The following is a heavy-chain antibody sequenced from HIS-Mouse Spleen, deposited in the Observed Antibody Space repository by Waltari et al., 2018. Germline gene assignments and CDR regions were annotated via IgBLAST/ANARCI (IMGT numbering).Heavy chain of an antibody. CDR2: IKSKTDGGTT. V-gene: IGHV3-15*01. J-gene: IGHJ3*02. CDR1: GFTFSNAW. D-gene: IGHD6-19*01. Sequence: EVQLVESGGGLVKPGGSLRLSCAASGFTFSNAWMSWVRQAPGKGLEWVGRIKSKTDGGTTDYAAPVKGRFTISRDDSKNTLYLQMNSLKTEDTAVYYCTALDSSGWNDAFDIWGQGTMVTVSS. CDR3: TALDSSGWNDAFDI.